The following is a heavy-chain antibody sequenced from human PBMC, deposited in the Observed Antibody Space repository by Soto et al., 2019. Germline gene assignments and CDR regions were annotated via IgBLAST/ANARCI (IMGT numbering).Heavy chain of an antibody. D-gene: IGHD4-17*01. CDR1: SGSFNGYY. Sequence: PSETLYLTYAVYSGSFNGYYCSWIHQPPGKGLEWIGEINHSGSTNYNPSLKRRVTISVDTSKHQFSLTLSSVTAADTAVYYGARGVYTDYGVHFAPMCYFYDWGQGTLVTVAS. CDR2: INHSGST. V-gene: IGHV4-34*01. CDR3: ARGVYTDYGVHFAPMCYFYD. J-gene: IGHJ4*02.